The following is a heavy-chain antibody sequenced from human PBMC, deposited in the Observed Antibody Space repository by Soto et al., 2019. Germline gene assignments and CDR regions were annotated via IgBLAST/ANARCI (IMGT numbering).Heavy chain of an antibody. CDR1: GGTFSSYA. J-gene: IGHJ5*02. CDR3: ARERLGFEGATEGNWFDP. Sequence: QVQLVQSGAEVKKPGSSVKVSCKASGGTFSSYAISWVRQAPGQGLEWMGGIIPIFGTANYAQKFQGRVTITADKPTSTAYMELSSLRSEDTAVYYCARERLGFEGATEGNWFDPWGQGTLVTVSS. CDR2: IIPIFGTA. D-gene: IGHD1-26*01. V-gene: IGHV1-69*06.